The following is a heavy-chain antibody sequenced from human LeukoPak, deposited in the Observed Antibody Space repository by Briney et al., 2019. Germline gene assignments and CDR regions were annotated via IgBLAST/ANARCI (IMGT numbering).Heavy chain of an antibody. Sequence: GGSLRLSCAASGFTFSSYWMSWVRQVPGKGLEWVANIKQDGSEKYYVDSVKGRFTISRDNAKNSLFLQMNSLRAEDTAVYYCATSQGSWPDYFDYWGQGTLVTVSS. V-gene: IGHV3-7*01. J-gene: IGHJ4*02. CDR1: GFTFSSYW. CDR3: ATSQGSWPDYFDY. CDR2: IKQDGSEK. D-gene: IGHD6-13*01.